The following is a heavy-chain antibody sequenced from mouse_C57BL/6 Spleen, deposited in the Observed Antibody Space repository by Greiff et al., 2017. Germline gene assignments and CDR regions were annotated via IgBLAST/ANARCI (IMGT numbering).Heavy chain of an antibody. CDR2: IWGDEST. CDR1: GFTLTSYG. J-gene: IGHJ1*03. Sequence: VKLVQSGPGLVAPSQSLSISCTVSGFTLTSYGVSWVRQPPGKGLEWLGVIWGDESTNYHSALIYRLSISKDNSECQVFLKLNSLLTDDTAAYYCANSYYSSSYYFDVWGTGTTVTVSS. CDR3: ANSYYSSSYYFDV. V-gene: IGHV2-3*01. D-gene: IGHD1-1*01.